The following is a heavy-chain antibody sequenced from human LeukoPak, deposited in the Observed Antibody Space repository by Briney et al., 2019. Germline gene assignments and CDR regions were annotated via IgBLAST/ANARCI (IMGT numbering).Heavy chain of an antibody. CDR2: VSAYNGNT. Sequence: ASVKVSCKASGYTFTSYDINWVRQAPGQGLEWMGWVSAYNGNTNYAQKLQGRVTMTTDTSTSTAYMELRSLRSDDTAVYYCARVGMSDSGYDYWGQGTLVTVSS. V-gene: IGHV1-18*01. CDR3: ARVGMSDSGYDY. D-gene: IGHD5-12*01. CDR1: GYTFTSYD. J-gene: IGHJ4*02.